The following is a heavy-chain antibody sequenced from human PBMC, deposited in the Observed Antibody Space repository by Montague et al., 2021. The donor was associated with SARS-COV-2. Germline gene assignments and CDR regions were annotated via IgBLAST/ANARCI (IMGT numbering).Heavy chain of an antibody. Sequence: SETLSLTCAVYGGSSSGYYWSWIRQSPSKGLEWIGEIKHSGSTNYNPSLKSRVTISVDTSENQFYLKLSSVTAADTAVYYCACGEITTRGRICYYGIDVWGQGTTVTVSS. CDR2: IKHSGST. CDR1: GGSSSGYY. D-gene: IGHD4-11*01. V-gene: IGHV4-34*01. J-gene: IGHJ6*02. CDR3: ACGEITTRGRICYYGIDV.